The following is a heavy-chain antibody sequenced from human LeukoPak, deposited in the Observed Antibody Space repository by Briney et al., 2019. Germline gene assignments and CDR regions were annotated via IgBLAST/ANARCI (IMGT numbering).Heavy chain of an antibody. CDR1: GFTFSSYG. CDR2: ISSSSSYI. V-gene: IGHV3-21*03. J-gene: IGHJ3*02. CDR3: ARVGYCSGGSCSVAFDI. Sequence: PGGSLRLSCAASGFTFSSYGMNWVRQAPGKGLEWVSSISSSSSYIYYADSVKGRFTISRDNAKNSLYLQMNSLRAEDTAVYYCARVGYCSGGSCSVAFDIWGQGTMVTVSS. D-gene: IGHD2-15*01.